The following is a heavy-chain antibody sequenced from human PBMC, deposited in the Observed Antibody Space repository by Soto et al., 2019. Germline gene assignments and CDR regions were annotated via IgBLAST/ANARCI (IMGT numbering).Heavy chain of an antibody. D-gene: IGHD6-13*01. Sequence: QLQLQESGSGLVKPSQTLSLTCAVSGGSISGTTYSWSWIRQPPGKGLEWIGYIYDSGNTYYNPPLKSQFSISVDRSKNQFSLKLSSVTAADTAVYYCARGQGAAAGHSNFDYWGQGALVTVSS. CDR1: GGSISGTTYS. CDR3: ARGQGAAAGHSNFDY. V-gene: IGHV4-30-2*01. J-gene: IGHJ4*02. CDR2: IYDSGNT.